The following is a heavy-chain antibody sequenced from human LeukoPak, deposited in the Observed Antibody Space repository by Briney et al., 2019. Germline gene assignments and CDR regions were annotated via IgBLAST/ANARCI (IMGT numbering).Heavy chain of an antibody. CDR3: ARDARFLEWFEDYMDV. J-gene: IGHJ6*03. CDR2: IYYSGST. V-gene: IGHV4-39*07. Sequence: SETLSLTCTVSGGSISSSSYYWGWIRQPPGTGLEWIGSIYYSGSTYYNPSLKSRVTISVDTSKNQFSLKLSSVTAADTAVYYCARDARFLEWFEDYMDVWGKGTTVTVSS. CDR1: GGSISSSSYY. D-gene: IGHD3-3*01.